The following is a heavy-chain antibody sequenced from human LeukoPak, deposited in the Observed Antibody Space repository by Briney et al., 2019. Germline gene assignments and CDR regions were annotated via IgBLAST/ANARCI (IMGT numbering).Heavy chain of an antibody. CDR1: GGSISSGDYY. D-gene: IGHD3-10*01. CDR3: ARVMSMVRGWSRTNWFDP. J-gene: IGHJ5*02. Sequence: PSQTLSLXCTVSGGSISSGDYYWSWIRQPPGKGLEWIGYIYYSGSTYYNPSLKSRVTISVDTSKNQFSLKLSSVTAADTAVYYCARVMSMVRGWSRTNWFDPWGQGTLVTVSS. V-gene: IGHV4-30-4*08. CDR2: IYYSGST.